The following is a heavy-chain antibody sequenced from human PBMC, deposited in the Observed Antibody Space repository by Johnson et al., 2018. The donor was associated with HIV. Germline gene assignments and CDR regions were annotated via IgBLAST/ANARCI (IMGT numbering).Heavy chain of an antibody. Sequence: PGKGLEWVAFIRYDGSNTYYGDSMKGRLTISRDNSKNTLFLQMNSLRAEDTAVYYCAKGSGWYSAFDIWGQGTMVTVSS. CDR3: AKGSGWYSAFDI. D-gene: IGHD6-19*01. V-gene: IGHV3-30*02. J-gene: IGHJ3*02. CDR2: IRYDGSNT.